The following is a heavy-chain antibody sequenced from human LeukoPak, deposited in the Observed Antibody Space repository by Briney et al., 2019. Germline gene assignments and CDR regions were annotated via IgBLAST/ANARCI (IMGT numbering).Heavy chain of an antibody. D-gene: IGHD3-22*01. Sequence: SETLSLTCTVSGYSISSGYYWGWIRQPPGKGLEWIGSIYHSGSTNYNPSLKSRVSISVDTSKNQFSLKLSSVTAADTAVYYCARHGGYHSPIDYWGQGTLVTVSS. CDR2: IYHSGST. CDR1: GYSISSGYY. V-gene: IGHV4-38-2*02. CDR3: ARHGGYHSPIDY. J-gene: IGHJ4*02.